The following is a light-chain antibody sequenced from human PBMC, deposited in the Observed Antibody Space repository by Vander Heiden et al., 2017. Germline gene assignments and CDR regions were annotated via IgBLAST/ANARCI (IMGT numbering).Light chain of an antibody. J-gene: IGLJ3*02. CDR3: CSYAGSYTWV. Sequence: QSALTQSRSASGSPGQSVTISCSGTSSDGGAYDYVSWYQQHPGKAPNLLIYDVTKWPSGVPDRFSGSKSGNTATLTISGLLTEDEADYYCCSYAGSYTWVFGGGTKVTVL. CDR2: DVT. V-gene: IGLV2-11*01. CDR1: SSDGGAYDY.